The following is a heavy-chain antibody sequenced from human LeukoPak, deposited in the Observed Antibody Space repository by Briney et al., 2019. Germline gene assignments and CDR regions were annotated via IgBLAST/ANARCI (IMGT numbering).Heavy chain of an antibody. CDR2: IGSSGSDT. Sequence: GGSLRLSCAASGFTFSDYYMSWIRQAPGKGLEWVSYIGSSGSDTIYADSVKGRFTISRDNAKNSLYLQMNSLRAEDTAVYYCARDYRVTNDYGGTHFDYWGQGTLVTVSS. CDR1: GFTFSDYY. J-gene: IGHJ4*02. D-gene: IGHD4-23*01. CDR3: ARDYRVTNDYGGTHFDY. V-gene: IGHV3-11*06.